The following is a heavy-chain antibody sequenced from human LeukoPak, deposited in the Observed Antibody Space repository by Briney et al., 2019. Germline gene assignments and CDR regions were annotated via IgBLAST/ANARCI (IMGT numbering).Heavy chain of an antibody. CDR1: GFTFGNYA. J-gene: IGHJ4*02. D-gene: IGHD3-16*01. V-gene: IGHV3-49*03. Sequence: PGGSLRLSCTASGFTFGNYAINWFRQAPGKGLEWVGFIRSKTYGGATDYAASVKGRFTISRDDSKSIAYLQMNSLKTEDTAVYYCTTDQWGVFGALDYWGQGTLVTVSS. CDR3: TTDQWGVFGALDY. CDR2: IRSKTYGGAT.